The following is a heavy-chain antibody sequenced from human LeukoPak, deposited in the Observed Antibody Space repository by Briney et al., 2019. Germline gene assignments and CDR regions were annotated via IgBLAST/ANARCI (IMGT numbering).Heavy chain of an antibody. V-gene: IGHV4-34*01. Sequence: PSETLSLTCAVSGGSFSVYYWSWIRQPPGKGLEWIGEVNHLGRTNYNPSLKSRVTMSLDTSKKEVSLKLTSVTAADTAVYYCARGSASGIYPIDYWGQRTLVTVSS. CDR2: VNHLGRT. CDR3: ARGSASGIYPIDY. CDR1: GGSFSVYY. J-gene: IGHJ4*02. D-gene: IGHD6-19*01.